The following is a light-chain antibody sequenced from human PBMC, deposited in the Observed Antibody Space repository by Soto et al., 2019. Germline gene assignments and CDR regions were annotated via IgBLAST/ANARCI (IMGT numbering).Light chain of an antibody. CDR1: QSVSSSY. J-gene: IGKJ5*01. CDR2: GAS. V-gene: IGKV3-20*01. Sequence: EIVLTQSPGTLSLSPGERATLSCRASQSVSSSYLAWYQQKPGQAPRLLIYGASSRATGIPDRFSGSGSGTDFALIISRLEAEDFAVYYCQQYNNWPPITFGQGTRLEIK. CDR3: QQYNNWPPIT.